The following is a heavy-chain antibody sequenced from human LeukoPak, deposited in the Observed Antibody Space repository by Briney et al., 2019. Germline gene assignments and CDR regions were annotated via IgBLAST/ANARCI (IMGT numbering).Heavy chain of an antibody. CDR1: GYSFNIYW. Sequence: GESLKISCKGSGYSFNIYWIGWVRQMPGKGLEWMGIIYPSDSDTRYSPSFQGQVTISADKSISTAYLQWSSLKASDTAMYYCARHRGSGSSLKRGYFDYWGQGTLVSVSS. CDR2: IYPSDSDT. CDR3: ARHRGSGSSLKRGYFDY. J-gene: IGHJ4*02. D-gene: IGHD3-10*01. V-gene: IGHV5-51*01.